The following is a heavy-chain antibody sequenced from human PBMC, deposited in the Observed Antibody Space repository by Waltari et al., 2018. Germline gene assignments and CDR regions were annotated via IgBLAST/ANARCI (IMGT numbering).Heavy chain of an antibody. CDR2: INQRGST. Sequence: QVQLQQWGAGLLKPSETLSLTCAVYGGSFSGYYWSWIRQPPGKGLEWIGEINQRGSTNYNPSLKSRVTISVDTSKNQFSLKLSSVTAADTAVYYCARNKGQRPLRYYYYGMDVWGQGTTVTVSS. V-gene: IGHV4-34*01. CDR1: GGSFSGYY. D-gene: IGHD6-25*01. J-gene: IGHJ6*02. CDR3: ARNKGQRPLRYYYYGMDV.